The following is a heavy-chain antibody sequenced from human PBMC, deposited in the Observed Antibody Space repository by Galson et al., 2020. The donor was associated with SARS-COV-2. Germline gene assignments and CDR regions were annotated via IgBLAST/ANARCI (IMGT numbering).Heavy chain of an antibody. D-gene: IGHD4-17*01. Sequence: GGYLTLSCEASGYTFRKYAMSWVSQAPGKGLEWVSASGGSKYYADSVKGRFTISRDNSKNTLYLQMNSLRAEDTAVYYCAKDYADYDVGYFDYWGQGTLVTVSS. J-gene: IGHJ4*02. CDR3: AKDYADYDVGYFDY. V-gene: IGHV3-23*01. CDR1: GYTFRKYA. CDR2: SGGSK.